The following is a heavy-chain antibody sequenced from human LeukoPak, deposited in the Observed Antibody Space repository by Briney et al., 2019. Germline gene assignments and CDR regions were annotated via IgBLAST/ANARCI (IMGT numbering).Heavy chain of an antibody. CDR2: INPNSGGTDT. V-gene: IGHV1-2*02. CDR1: GYTFTDYY. D-gene: IGHD2-21*01. J-gene: IGHJ4*02. Sequence: ASVKVSCKAFGYTFTDYYMHWVRQAPGQGLEWMGYINPNSGGTDTNYARKFQGRVTMTTDSSISTAYMDLSRLKSYDTAVYYCAKGYYYGGQYHYEGGRVDSWGQGTHVTVSS. CDR3: AKGYYYGGQYHYEGGRVDS.